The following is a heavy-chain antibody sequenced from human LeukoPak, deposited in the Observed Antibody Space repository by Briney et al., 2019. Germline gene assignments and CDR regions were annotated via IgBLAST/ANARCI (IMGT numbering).Heavy chain of an antibody. CDR1: GFTFNYYA. J-gene: IGHJ4*02. CDR2: TGSGDST. D-gene: IGHD6-19*01. Sequence: PGRSLRLSCAASGFTFNYYAMNWVRQAPGKGLEWVSGTGSGDSTYYADSVKGRFTISRDNSKNTLYLQMNSLIAGDTAVYFCAKDLLRSSLAGIQGDWGQGTLVTVSS. CDR3: AKDLLRSSLAGIQGD. V-gene: IGHV3-23*01.